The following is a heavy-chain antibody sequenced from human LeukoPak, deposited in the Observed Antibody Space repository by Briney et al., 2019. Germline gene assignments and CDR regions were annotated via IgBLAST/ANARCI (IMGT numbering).Heavy chain of an antibody. J-gene: IGHJ4*02. CDR2: IRSKAYGGTT. V-gene: IGHV3-49*04. CDR3: AKGSSIAAHFLIY. Sequence: GGSLRLSCAASGFTFDDYGMSWVRQAPGKGLEWVGFIRSKAYGGTTEYAASVKGRFTISRDDSKSIAYLQMNSLKTEDTAVYYCAKGSSIAAHFLIYWGQGTLVTVSS. D-gene: IGHD6-6*01. CDR1: GFTFDDYG.